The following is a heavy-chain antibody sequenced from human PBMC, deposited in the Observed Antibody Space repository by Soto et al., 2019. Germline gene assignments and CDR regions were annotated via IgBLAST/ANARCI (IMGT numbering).Heavy chain of an antibody. D-gene: IGHD1-20*01. CDR1: GLTFSSYA. CDR3: AKDRMDHNSVWDPFDI. Sequence: SGGSLILSCAVSGLTFSSYAMSWVRQGPGKGLEWVSTISGSGGSTYYADSVKGRSTISRDNSRDTLCLQMNSLRAEDTAIYYCAKDRMDHNSVWDPFDIWGQGKMVTV. J-gene: IGHJ3*02. V-gene: IGHV3-23*01. CDR2: ISGSGGST.